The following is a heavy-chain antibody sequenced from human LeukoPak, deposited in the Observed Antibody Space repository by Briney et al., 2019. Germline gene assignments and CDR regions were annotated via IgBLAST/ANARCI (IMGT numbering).Heavy chain of an antibody. V-gene: IGHV3-74*01. J-gene: IGHJ5*02. CDR1: GFTFSSYW. CDR3: ASHGYNWDNP. CDR2: INGDGRNI. D-gene: IGHD1/OR15-1a*01. Sequence: GGSLRLSCVASGFTFSSYWMHWVRQDPRKGLVWVSRINGDGRNINYADSVRGRFTISRDNAKNTLFLQMNTLRVEDTAVYYCASHGYNWDNPWGQGTLVTVSS.